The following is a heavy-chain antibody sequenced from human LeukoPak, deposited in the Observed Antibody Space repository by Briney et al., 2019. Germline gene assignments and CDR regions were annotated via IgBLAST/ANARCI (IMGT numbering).Heavy chain of an antibody. V-gene: IGHV3-53*01. CDR3: VRDVGPWFDP. J-gene: IGHJ5*02. D-gene: IGHD1-26*01. CDR2: IYSGGST. Sequence: GGSLRLSCAASGFTVSSNYMSRVRQAPGKGLEWVSVIYSGGSTYYADSVKGRFTISRDNSKNTLYLQMNSLRAEDTAVYYCVRDVGPWFDPWGQGTLVTVSS. CDR1: GFTVSSNY.